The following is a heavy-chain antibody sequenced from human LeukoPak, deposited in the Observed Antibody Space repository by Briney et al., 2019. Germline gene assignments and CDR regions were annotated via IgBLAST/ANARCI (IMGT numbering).Heavy chain of an antibody. V-gene: IGHV4-34*01. CDR2: INHSGST. CDR1: GGSFSGYY. Sequence: SETLSLTCAVYGGSFSGYYWSWIRQPPGKGLEWIGEINHSGSTNYNPPLKSRVTISVDTSKNQFSLKLSSVTAADTAVYYCARDRPLLFLVGAIFRSRGWFDPWGQGTLVTVSS. J-gene: IGHJ5*02. D-gene: IGHD1-26*01. CDR3: ARDRPLLFLVGAIFRSRGWFDP.